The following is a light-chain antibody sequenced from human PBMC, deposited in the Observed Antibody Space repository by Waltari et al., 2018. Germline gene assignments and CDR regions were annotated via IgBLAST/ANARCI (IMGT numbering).Light chain of an antibody. J-gene: IGKJ2*01. CDR2: WAS. Sequence: DIVLTQHLDSLAVSWGERANINRKFNQSVLYSSNNKNYLAWYQQKPGQPPKLLIYWASTRESGVPDRFSGSGSGTDFTLTISSLQAEDVAVYYCQQYYSTPPYTFGQGTKLEI. CDR1: QSVLYSSNNKNY. V-gene: IGKV4-1*01. CDR3: QQYYSTPPYT.